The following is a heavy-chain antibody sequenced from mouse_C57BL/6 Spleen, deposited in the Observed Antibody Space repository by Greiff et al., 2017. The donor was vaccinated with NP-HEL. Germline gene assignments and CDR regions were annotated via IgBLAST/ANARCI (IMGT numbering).Heavy chain of an antibody. CDR2: ISNGGGST. CDR3: ARQTYYYGSSYDLGYFDY. V-gene: IGHV5-12*01. CDR1: GFTFSDYY. D-gene: IGHD1-1*01. J-gene: IGHJ2*01. Sequence: EVMLVESGGGLVQPGGSLKLSCAASGFTFSDYYMYWVRQTPEKRLEWVAYISNGGGSTYYPDTVKGRFTISRDNAKNTLYLQMSRLKSEDTAMYYCARQTYYYGSSYDLGYFDYWGQGTTLTVSS.